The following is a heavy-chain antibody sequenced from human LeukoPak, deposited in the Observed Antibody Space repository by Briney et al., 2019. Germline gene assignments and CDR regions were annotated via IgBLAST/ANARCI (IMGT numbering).Heavy chain of an antibody. CDR1: GFTFSSYA. J-gene: IGHJ4*02. V-gene: IGHV3-64D*09. D-gene: IGHD3-10*01. Sequence: GGSLRLSYSASGFTFSSYAMHWVRQAPGKGLEYVSAISSNGGSTYYADSVKGRFTISRDNSKNTLYLQMSSLRAEDTAVYYCVKEQVELLWFGELGYWGQGTLVTVSS. CDR2: ISSNGGST. CDR3: VKEQVELLWFGELGY.